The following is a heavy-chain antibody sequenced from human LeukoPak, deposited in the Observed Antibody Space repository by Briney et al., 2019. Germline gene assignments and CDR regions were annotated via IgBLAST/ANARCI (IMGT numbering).Heavy chain of an antibody. J-gene: IGHJ3*01. V-gene: IGHV1-2*02. Sequence: GASVKVSCKASGYTFTDYYIHWVRQAPGLGLEWMAWIDPDSGGTKYAQKFQGRVTMTRDTSTSTAYMELSRLRSDDTAFYYCARGGTVVRGADDPFDVWGQGTIITIPS. CDR1: GYTFTDYY. CDR3: ARGGTVVRGADDPFDV. D-gene: IGHD3-10*01. CDR2: IDPDSGGT.